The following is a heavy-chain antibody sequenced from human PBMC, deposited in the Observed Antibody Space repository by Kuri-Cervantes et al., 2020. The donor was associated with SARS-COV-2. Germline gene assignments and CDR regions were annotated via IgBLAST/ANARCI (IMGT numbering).Heavy chain of an antibody. CDR2: IYYSGST. V-gene: IGHV4-39*01. D-gene: IGHD3-3*01. J-gene: IGHJ6*03. CDR1: GGSISSNSYY. CDR3: ARHWGTDWALEIFGVVPTYYMDV. Sequence: SETLSLTCTVSGGSISSNSYYWGWIRQPPGKGLEWIGSIYYSGSTYYNPSLKSRVTISVDTSKNQFSLKLSSVTAADTAVYYCARHWGTDWALEIFGVVPTYYMDVWGKGTTVTVSS.